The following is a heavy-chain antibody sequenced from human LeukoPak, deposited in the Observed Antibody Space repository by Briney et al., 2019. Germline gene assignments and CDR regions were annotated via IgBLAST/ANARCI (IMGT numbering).Heavy chain of an antibody. Sequence: GGSLRLSCAGSGFTFSSYSMNWVRQAPGKGLEWVSSITSSSSYIYHADSVKGRFTISRDNAKKSVYLQMNSLRAEDTAVYYCARGSTYASGWYTGFDYWGQGTLVTVSS. J-gene: IGHJ4*02. V-gene: IGHV3-21*01. CDR1: GFTFSSYS. D-gene: IGHD6-19*01. CDR3: ARGSTYASGWYTGFDY. CDR2: ITSSSSYI.